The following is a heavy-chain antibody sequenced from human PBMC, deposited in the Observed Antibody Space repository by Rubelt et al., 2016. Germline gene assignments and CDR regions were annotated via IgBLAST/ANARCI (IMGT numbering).Heavy chain of an antibody. V-gene: IGHV1-3*01. CDR3: ARDGKFDP. Sequence: QVQIVQSGAEVKKPGASVKVSCKASGYTLDNYAMHWVRQAPGQRLEWMGWISAGNGNTGYSQKFQGRVTIARDTPASTVHMEGRSLRSEDTAMYYCARDGKFDPWGQGTLVFVSS. J-gene: IGHJ5*02. CDR1: GYTLDNYA. CDR2: ISAGNGNT.